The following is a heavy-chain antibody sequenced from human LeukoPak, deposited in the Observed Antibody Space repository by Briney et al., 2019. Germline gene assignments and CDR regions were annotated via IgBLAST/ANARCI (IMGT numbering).Heavy chain of an antibody. CDR3: ARGSEGYCSGGGCYYGMDV. CDR1: GFTFSSYT. V-gene: IGHV3-21*01. D-gene: IGHD2-15*01. J-gene: IGHJ6*01. Sequence: PGGSLRLSCAASGFTFSSYTMNWVRQAPGKGLEWVSYISSSSSCIYYADSVKGRFTISRDNAENSLYLQMDSLRAEDTAVYYCARGSEGYCSGGGCYYGMDVWGQGTTVIVSS. CDR2: ISSSSSCI.